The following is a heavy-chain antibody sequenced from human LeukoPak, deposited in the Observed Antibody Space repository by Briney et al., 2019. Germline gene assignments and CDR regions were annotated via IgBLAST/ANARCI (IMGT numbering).Heavy chain of an antibody. J-gene: IGHJ4*02. V-gene: IGHV4-34*01. Sequence: SETLSLTCAVYGGSFSGYYWSWIRQPPGKGLEWIGEINHSGSTNYNSSLKSRVTISVDTSKNQSSLKLSSVTAADTAVYYCARVTRRTGTSYWGQGTLVTVSS. D-gene: IGHD1-7*01. CDR2: INHSGST. CDR1: GGSFSGYY. CDR3: ARVTRRTGTSY.